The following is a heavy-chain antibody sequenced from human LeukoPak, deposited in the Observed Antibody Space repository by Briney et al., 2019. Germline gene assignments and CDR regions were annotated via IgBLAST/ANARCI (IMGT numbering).Heavy chain of an antibody. CDR2: ISGGGGST. CDR3: AKGPGINHSHWIDP. D-gene: IGHD1-14*01. CDR1: RYTPSTYP. Sequence: GGSLRLSRADSRYTPSTYPLNWAPHPPAKALECVSAISGGGGSTYYADSVKGRCTISRDTSKNTLYLQMDSLRAEDTALHYCAKGPGINHSHWIDPWGQGTPVTVSS. J-gene: IGHJ5*02. V-gene: IGHV3-23*01.